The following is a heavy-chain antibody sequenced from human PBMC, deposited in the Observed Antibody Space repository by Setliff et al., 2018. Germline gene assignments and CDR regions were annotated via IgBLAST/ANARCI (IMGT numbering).Heavy chain of an antibody. J-gene: IGHJ4*02. V-gene: IGHV1-69*10. CDR2: IIPILGIA. Sequence: SVKVSCKASGGTFSSYAISWVRQAPGQGLEWMGGIIPILGIANYAQKFQGRVTITADESTSTAYMELSSLRSEDTAVYYCARDPAFRRGGIAVAGSFDYWGQGTQVTVSS. CDR1: GGTFSSYA. D-gene: IGHD6-19*01. CDR3: ARDPAFRRGGIAVAGSFDY.